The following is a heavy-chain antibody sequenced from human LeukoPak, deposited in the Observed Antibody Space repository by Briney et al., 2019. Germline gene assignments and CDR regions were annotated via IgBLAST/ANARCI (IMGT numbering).Heavy chain of an antibody. CDR3: ARRLTQYDCFDP. CDR1: GDSLSSNSAT. J-gene: IGHJ5*02. Sequence: QTLSLTCAIPGDSLSSNSATWNWIRHSPSRGLEWLGRAYYRSTWYNDYAVSVGGRIIVNPDTPKNQFSLQLNSVTPEDTAVYYCARRLTQYDCFDPWGQGILVTVSS. V-gene: IGHV6-1*01. CDR2: AYYRSTWYN. D-gene: IGHD2-2*01.